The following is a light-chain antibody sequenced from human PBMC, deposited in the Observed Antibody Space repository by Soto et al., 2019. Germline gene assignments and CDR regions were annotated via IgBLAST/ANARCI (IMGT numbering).Light chain of an antibody. J-gene: IGKJ1*01. V-gene: IGKV3-15*01. CDR3: QQYNNWPRT. CDR1: QSVSSN. CDR2: CAS. Sequence: EIVMTQSPATLSVSPGERATLSYRASQSVSSNLAWYQQKPGQAPSLLIYCASTRATGIPARFSGSGSGTEFTLTISSLQSEDFAVYYCQQYNNWPRTFGQGTKVEIK.